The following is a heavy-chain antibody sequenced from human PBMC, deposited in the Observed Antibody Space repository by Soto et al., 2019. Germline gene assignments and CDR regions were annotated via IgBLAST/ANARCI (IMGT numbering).Heavy chain of an antibody. CDR2: ISAYNGNT. CDR3: ARLNYYDSSGYYSSYNWFDQ. CDR1: GYTFTSYG. J-gene: IGHJ5*02. V-gene: IGHV1-18*01. D-gene: IGHD3-22*01. Sequence: APVKVSCKASGYTFTSYGISWARQAPGQGLEWMGWISAYNGNTNYAQKLQGRVTMTTDTSTSTAYMELRSLRSDDTAVYYCARLNYYDSSGYYSSYNWFDQWGQGTLVTV.